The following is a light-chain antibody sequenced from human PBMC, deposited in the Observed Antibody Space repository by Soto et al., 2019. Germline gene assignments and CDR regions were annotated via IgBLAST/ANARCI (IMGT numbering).Light chain of an antibody. V-gene: IGKV4-1*01. CDR2: WAS. Sequence: DIVMTQSPDSLAVSLGERATINCKSSQSVLYRSNNKNYLAWYQQKPGQPPKLLIYWASTRESGVPDRFSGSASGTDFTLTISNLQAEDVAVYYCQQYYSTPPYTFGQGTKLEIK. CDR1: QSVLYRSNNKNY. CDR3: QQYYSTPPYT. J-gene: IGKJ2*01.